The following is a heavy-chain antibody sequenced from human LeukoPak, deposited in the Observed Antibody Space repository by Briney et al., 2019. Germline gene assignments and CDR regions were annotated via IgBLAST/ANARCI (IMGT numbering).Heavy chain of an antibody. Sequence: PSETLSLTCTVSGGSISNSGYYWGWIRQPPGKGLEWIGNIYYSGSTYYNPSLKSRVTISVDTSKNQFSLKLSSVTAADTAVYSCAKTYSYDPSDFWGQGTLVTVSS. V-gene: IGHV4-39*01. D-gene: IGHD3-22*01. J-gene: IGHJ4*02. CDR1: GGSISNSGYY. CDR3: AKTYSYDPSDF. CDR2: IYYSGST.